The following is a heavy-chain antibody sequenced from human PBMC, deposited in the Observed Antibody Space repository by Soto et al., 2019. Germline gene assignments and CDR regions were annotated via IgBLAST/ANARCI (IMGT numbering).Heavy chain of an antibody. V-gene: IGHV4-4*02. J-gene: IGHJ5*02. CDR1: GGSISSTNW. D-gene: IGHD2-8*02. CDR2: IYHTGST. Sequence: QVQLRESGPGPVKPSGTLSLSCTVSGGSISSTNWWTWVRQSPGKGLEWIGEIYHTGSTTYNPSLRGRVTMSVDKSNTQFSLKLRYVTAADTAVYYCATLPPRIELAVLPIPTWGQGTLVTVSA. CDR3: ATLPPRIELAVLPIPT.